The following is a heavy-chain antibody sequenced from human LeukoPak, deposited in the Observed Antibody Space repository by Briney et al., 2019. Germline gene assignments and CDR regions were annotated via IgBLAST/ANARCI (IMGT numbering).Heavy chain of an antibody. CDR2: TRNKANSYTT. V-gene: IGHV3-72*01. D-gene: IGHD5-12*01. Sequence: GGSLRLSCAASGFTFSDHYMDWVRQAPGKGLEWVGRTRNKANSYTTEYAVSVKGRFTISRDDSKNSLYLQMNSLKTEDTAVYYCARNGGYRAFDIWGQGTMVTVSS. CDR1: GFTFSDHY. J-gene: IGHJ3*02. CDR3: ARNGGYRAFDI.